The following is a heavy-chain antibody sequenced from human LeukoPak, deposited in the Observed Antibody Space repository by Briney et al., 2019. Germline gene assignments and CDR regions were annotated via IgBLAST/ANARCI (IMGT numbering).Heavy chain of an antibody. D-gene: IGHD1-7*01. V-gene: IGHV3-43*02. J-gene: IGHJ5*02. CDR1: GFTFDDYA. CDR3: AKDGYNWNYEGWFDP. Sequence: PGGSLRLSCAASGFTFDDYAMHWVRQAPGKGLEWVSLISGDGGSTYYAGSVKGRFTISRDNSKNSLYLQMNSLRTEDTALYYCAKDGYNWNYEGWFDPWGQGTLVTVSS. CDR2: ISGDGGST.